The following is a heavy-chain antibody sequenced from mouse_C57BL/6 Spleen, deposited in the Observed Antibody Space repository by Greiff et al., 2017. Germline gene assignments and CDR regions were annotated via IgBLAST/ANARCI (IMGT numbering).Heavy chain of an antibody. CDR3: ASSDSYYYYGSSNY. CDR1: GYTFTSYW. J-gene: IGHJ4*01. D-gene: IGHD1-1*01. CDR2: IHPNSGST. Sequence: QVQLQQPGAELVKPGASVKLSCTASGYTFTSYWMHWVKQRPGQGLEWIGMIHPNSGSTNYNEKFKSKATLTVDKSSSTAYMQLSSLTSEDSAVYYCASSDSYYYYGSSNYWGQGTSVTVSS. V-gene: IGHV1-64*01.